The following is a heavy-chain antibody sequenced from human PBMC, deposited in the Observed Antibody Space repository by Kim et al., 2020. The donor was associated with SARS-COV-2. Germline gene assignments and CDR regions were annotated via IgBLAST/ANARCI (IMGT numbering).Heavy chain of an antibody. CDR3: ARSPGFYVFDY. Sequence: SETLSLTCTVHGGSLTSLFWNWVRQSPGEGLQWIGEVAHRGITNYNPSLKGRVTMTMDTSNNQFSLKLSSVTAADTAVYFCARSPGFYVFDYWGQGTLVTVSS. CDR1: GGSLTSLF. D-gene: IGHD2-2*01. J-gene: IGHJ4*02. V-gene: IGHV4-34*01. CDR2: VAHRGIT.